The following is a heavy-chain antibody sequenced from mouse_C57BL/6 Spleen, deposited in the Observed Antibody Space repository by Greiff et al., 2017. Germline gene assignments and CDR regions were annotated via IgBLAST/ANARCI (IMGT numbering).Heavy chain of an antibody. J-gene: IGHJ4*01. Sequence: EVQLQESGPGLVKPSQSLSLTCSVTGYSITSGYYWNWIRQSPGNILELMGYISYDGSTNYNPSLKNRISIPLDTSTNPFFLKLNSGTTEDTATYYYASDYYGSSDYAMDYWGQGTSVTVSA. D-gene: IGHD1-1*01. CDR1: GYSITSGYY. CDR3: ASDYYGSSDYAMDY. V-gene: IGHV3-6*01. CDR2: ISYDGST.